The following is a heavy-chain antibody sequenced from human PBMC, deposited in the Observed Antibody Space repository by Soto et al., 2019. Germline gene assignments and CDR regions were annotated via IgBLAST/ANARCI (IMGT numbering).Heavy chain of an antibody. CDR2: ISGTGGTT. D-gene: IGHD3-9*01. V-gene: IGHV3-23*01. CDR1: GFTFSSYS. J-gene: IGHJ4*02. Sequence: GGSLRLSCAASGFTFSSYSMNWVRQAPGKGLEWVSAISGTGGTTYYADSVKGRFTMTTDTSTTTAYMELRSLRSDDTAVYYCARGPILTGYSYSDYWGQGTLVTVSS. CDR3: ARGPILTGYSYSDY.